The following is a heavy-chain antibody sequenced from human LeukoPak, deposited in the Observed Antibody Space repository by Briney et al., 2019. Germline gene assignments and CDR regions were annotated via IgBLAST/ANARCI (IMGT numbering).Heavy chain of an antibody. CDR3: ARNTLDDYYYGMDV. J-gene: IGHJ6*02. CDR2: IYYSGST. CDR1: GGSISSYY. Sequence: SETLSLTCTVSGGSISSYYWSWIRQPPGKGPEWIGYIYYSGSTNYNPSLKSRVTISVDTSKNQFSLKLSSVTAADTAVYYCARNTLDDYYYGMDVWGQGTTVTVSS. D-gene: IGHD1-1*01. V-gene: IGHV4-59*01.